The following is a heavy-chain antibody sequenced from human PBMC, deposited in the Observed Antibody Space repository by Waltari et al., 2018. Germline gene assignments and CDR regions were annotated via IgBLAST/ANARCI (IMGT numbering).Heavy chain of an antibody. V-gene: IGHV4-39*01. D-gene: IGHD3-10*01. CDR2: IYYSGST. J-gene: IGHJ4*02. CDR1: GGSISSSSYY. CDR3: ARHEGPYGSGGFDY. Sequence: QLQLQESGPGLVKPSETLSLTCPVSGGSISSSSYYWGWIRRPPGKGLEWSGSIYYSGSTYYNPSLKSRVTIAVDTSKNQFSLKLSSVTAADTAVYYCARHEGPYGSGGFDYWGQGTLVTVSS.